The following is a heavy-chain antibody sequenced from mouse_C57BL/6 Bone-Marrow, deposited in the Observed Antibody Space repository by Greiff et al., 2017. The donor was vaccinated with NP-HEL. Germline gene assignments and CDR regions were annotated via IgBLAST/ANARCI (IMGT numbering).Heavy chain of an antibody. D-gene: IGHD2-12*01. CDR3: ARRYRGLYYYAIDY. CDR1: GFTFSDYG. J-gene: IGHJ4*01. V-gene: IGHV5-17*01. CDR2: ISSGSSTI. Sequence: EVKLMESGGGLVKPGGSLKLSCAASGFTFSDYGMHWVRQAPEKGLEWVAYISSGSSTIYYADTVKGRFTISRDNAKNTLFLQMTSLRSDDTAMYYCARRYRGLYYYAIDYWGQGTSVTVSS.